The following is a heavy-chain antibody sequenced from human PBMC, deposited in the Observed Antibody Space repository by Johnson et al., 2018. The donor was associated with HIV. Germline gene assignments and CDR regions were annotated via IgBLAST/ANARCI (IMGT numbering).Heavy chain of an antibody. CDR1: GFTFDDYG. V-gene: IGHV3-20*04. CDR3: ARDLKSYYDSSGYFDAFDI. D-gene: IGHD3-22*01. CDR2: IKWNGGST. Sequence: VQLVESGGGVVRPGGSLRLSCAASGFTFDDYGMSWVRQAPGKGLEWVSGIKWNGGSTGYADSVKGRFTISRDNAKNSLYLQMNSLRAEDTALYYCARDLKSYYDSSGYFDAFDIWGQGTMVTVSS. J-gene: IGHJ3*02.